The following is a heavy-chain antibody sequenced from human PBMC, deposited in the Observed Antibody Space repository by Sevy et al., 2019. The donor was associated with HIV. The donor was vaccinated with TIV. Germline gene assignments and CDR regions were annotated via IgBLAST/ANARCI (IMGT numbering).Heavy chain of an antibody. CDR1: GFTFDDYG. CDR3: ARHGYGYGYHALLDYYYGMDV. D-gene: IGHD5-18*01. V-gene: IGHV3-20*04. Sequence: GGSLRLSCAASGFTFDDYGMSWVRQAPGKGLEWVSGINWNGGSTGYADSVKGRFTISRDNAKNSLYLQGNSMRAEDTALYYCARHGYGYGYHALLDYYYGMDVWGQGTTVTVSS. J-gene: IGHJ6*02. CDR2: INWNGGST.